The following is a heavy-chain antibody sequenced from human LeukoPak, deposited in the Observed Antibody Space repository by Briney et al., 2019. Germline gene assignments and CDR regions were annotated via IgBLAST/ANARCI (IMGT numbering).Heavy chain of an antibody. V-gene: IGHV4-39*01. CDR1: GGSISSSSYY. Sequence: SETLSLTCTVSGGSISSSSYYWGWIRQPPGKGLEGIGSIYYSGSTYYNPSLRGRVTISVDTSKNQFSLKLSSVTAAHTAVYYCARLSPGVAVAGKPMFDYWGQGTLVTVSS. CDR3: ARLSPGVAVAGKPMFDY. J-gene: IGHJ4*02. D-gene: IGHD6-19*01. CDR2: IYYSGST.